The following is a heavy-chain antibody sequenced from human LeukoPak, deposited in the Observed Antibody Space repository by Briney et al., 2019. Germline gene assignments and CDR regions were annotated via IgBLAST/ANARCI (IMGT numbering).Heavy chain of an antibody. D-gene: IGHD3-10*01. CDR3: ARSMVRGVSDH. CDR2: IIPIFGTA. J-gene: IGHJ4*02. Sequence: SVKVSCKASGGTLSSYAIGWVRQAPGQGLEWMGGIIPIFGTANYAQKFQGRVTITADESTSTAYMELSSLRSEDTAVYYCARSMVRGVSDHWGQGTLVTVSS. V-gene: IGHV1-69*01. CDR1: GGTLSSYA.